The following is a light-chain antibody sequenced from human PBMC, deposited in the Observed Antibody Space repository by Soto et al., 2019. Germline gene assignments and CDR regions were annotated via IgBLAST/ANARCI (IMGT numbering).Light chain of an antibody. V-gene: IGLV1-47*01. CDR2: RNN. J-gene: IGLJ3*02. Sequence: QSVLTQSPSASGTPGPRVTISCSGSRSNIGINFVYWYQQVPGTAPRLLIQRNNERPSGVPDRFSGSKSGTSVSLAISGLRSDDEAPYYCASRDDPLDAQVFGGGTKLPVL. CDR1: RSNIGINF. CDR3: ASRDDPLDAQV.